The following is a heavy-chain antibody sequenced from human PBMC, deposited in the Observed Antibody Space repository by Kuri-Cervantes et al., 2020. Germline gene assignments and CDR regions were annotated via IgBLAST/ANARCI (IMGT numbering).Heavy chain of an antibody. CDR1: GYTFTGYY. D-gene: IGHD3-22*01. CDR2: INPSSGDA. V-gene: IGHV1-2*02. Sequence: ASVKVSCKASGYTFTGYYMHWVRQAPGQCLEWMGGINPSSGDAHYAQKFQDRVSMNRDTSISTAYMELRRLRSDDTAVYYSARGGEKYYYDSSGPPRNGMDVWGQGTTVTVSS. J-gene: IGHJ6*02. CDR3: ARGGEKYYYDSSGPPRNGMDV.